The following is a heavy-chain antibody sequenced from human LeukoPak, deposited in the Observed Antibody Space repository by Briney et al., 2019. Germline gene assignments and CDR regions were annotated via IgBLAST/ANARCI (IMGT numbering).Heavy chain of an antibody. CDR1: GGSISRYF. V-gene: IGHV4-4*07. CDR2: IFSSGSA. D-gene: IGHD3-22*01. Sequence: SETLSLTCTVSGGSISRYFWSWIRQPAGNGLEWIGRIFSSGSADYNPSLQSRLTISVDTSKNQFSLRLSSVTAADTAVYYCAREARVYDGSGYYHDSWGQGTLVTVSS. CDR3: AREARVYDGSGYYHDS. J-gene: IGHJ4*02.